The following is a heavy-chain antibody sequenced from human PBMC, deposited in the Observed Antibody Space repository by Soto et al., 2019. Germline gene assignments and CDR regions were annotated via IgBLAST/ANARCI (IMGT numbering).Heavy chain of an antibody. J-gene: IGHJ6*02. D-gene: IGHD3-10*01. V-gene: IGHV1-2*02. Sequence: QVQLVQSGAEVKKPGASVKVSCKASGYTFTGYYMHWVRQATGQGHEWMGWIIPNSGGTNYAQKFQGRVTMTRDTSISTAYMELSRLRSDDTAVYYCARLGTYYYGSGRRGMDVWGQGTTVTVSS. CDR2: IIPNSGGT. CDR1: GYTFTGYY. CDR3: ARLGTYYYGSGRRGMDV.